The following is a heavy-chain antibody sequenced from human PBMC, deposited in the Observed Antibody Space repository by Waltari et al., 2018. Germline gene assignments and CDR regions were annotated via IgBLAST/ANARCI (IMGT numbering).Heavy chain of an antibody. CDR3: ARDIATVVNGAFDI. CDR2: ISSSGSTI. J-gene: IGHJ3*02. CDR1: GFTFSSYE. D-gene: IGHD2-15*01. Sequence: EVQLVESGGGLVQPGGSLRLSCAASGFTFSSYEMNWVRQAPGKGLEWVSYISSSGSTIYYADSVKGRFTISRDNAKNSLYLQMNSLRAEDTAVYYCARDIATVVNGAFDIWGQGTMVTVSS. V-gene: IGHV3-48*03.